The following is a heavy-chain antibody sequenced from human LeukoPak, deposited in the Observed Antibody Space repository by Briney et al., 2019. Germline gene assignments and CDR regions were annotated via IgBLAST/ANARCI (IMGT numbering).Heavy chain of an antibody. CDR2: ISGSGGST. Sequence: PGGSLRLSCAVSGITLSNYGMSWVRQAPGKGPEWVAGISGSGGSTNYADSVKGRFTISRDNHKNTLYLQMNSLTVEDTAVYFCAKRGVVIRVILVGFHKEAYYFDSWGQGALVTVSS. D-gene: IGHD3-22*01. CDR3: AKRGVVIRVILVGFHKEAYYFDS. V-gene: IGHV3-23*01. CDR1: GITLSNYG. J-gene: IGHJ4*02.